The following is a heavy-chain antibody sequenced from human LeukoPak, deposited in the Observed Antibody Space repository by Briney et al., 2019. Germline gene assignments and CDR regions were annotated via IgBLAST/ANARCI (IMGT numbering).Heavy chain of an antibody. J-gene: IGHJ5*02. V-gene: IGHV4-39*07. CDR3: ARDRYYYDSSGYSNWFDP. D-gene: IGHD3-22*01. Sequence: PSETLSLTCTVSGGSISTSNYYWGWIRQPPGKGLEWIGNIFYSGSTYYSPSLKSRVTISLDTSRNQFSLKLNSVTAADTAVYYCARDRYYYDSSGYSNWFDPWGQGTLVTVSS. CDR1: GGSISTSNYY. CDR2: IFYSGST.